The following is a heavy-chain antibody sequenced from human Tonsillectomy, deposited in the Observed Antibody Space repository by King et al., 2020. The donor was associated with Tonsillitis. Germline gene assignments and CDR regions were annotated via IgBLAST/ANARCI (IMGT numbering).Heavy chain of an antibody. Sequence: VQLVESGGGLVQPGRSLRLSCRTSGFTFGDYAMSWFRQAPGKGLEWVGFIRSIAYGGTTEYAASVKGRFTISRDDSKSIAYLQMNSLKTEDTAVYYCTREVHYDTLTGPPAGYFDYWGQGTLVTVSS. J-gene: IGHJ4*02. D-gene: IGHD3-9*01. CDR3: TREVHYDTLTGPPAGYFDY. V-gene: IGHV3-49*03. CDR2: IRSIAYGGTT. CDR1: GFTFGDYA.